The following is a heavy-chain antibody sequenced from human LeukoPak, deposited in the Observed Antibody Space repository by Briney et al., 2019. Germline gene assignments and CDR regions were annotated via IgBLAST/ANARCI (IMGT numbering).Heavy chain of an antibody. CDR1: GGSISSSSYY. CDR3: AAYSGSYLDY. J-gene: IGHJ4*02. CDR2: IYYSGST. D-gene: IGHD1-26*01. V-gene: IGHV4-39*07. Sequence: SETLSLTCTVSGGSISSSSYYWGWIRQPPGKGLEWIGSIYYSGSTYYNPSLKSRATISVDTSKNQFSLKLSSVTAADTAVYYCAAYSGSYLDYWGQGTLVTVSS.